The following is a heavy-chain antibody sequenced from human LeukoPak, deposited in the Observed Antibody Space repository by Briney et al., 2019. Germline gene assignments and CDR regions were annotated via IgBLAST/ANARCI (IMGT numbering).Heavy chain of an antibody. Sequence: PSQTLSLTCTVSGGSISSYYWSWIRQPPGKGLEWIGYIYYSGSTSYNPSLKSRVTISVDTSKKQFSLKLSSVTAADTAFYYCARYIVSYPHDAFDIWGQGTMVTVSS. CDR2: IYYSGST. J-gene: IGHJ3*02. CDR3: ARYIVSYPHDAFDI. D-gene: IGHD1-26*01. V-gene: IGHV4-59*01. CDR1: GGSISSYY.